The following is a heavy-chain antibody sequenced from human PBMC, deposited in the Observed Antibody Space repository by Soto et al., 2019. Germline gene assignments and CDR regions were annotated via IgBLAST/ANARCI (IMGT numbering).Heavy chain of an antibody. J-gene: IGHJ6*02. CDR2: ISSSSSYI. D-gene: IGHD3-22*01. CDR1: GFTFSSYS. CDR3: ARDGLAIVVNWEGYYYYGMDV. Sequence: PGGSLRLSCAASGFTFSSYSMNWVRQAPGKGLEWVSSISSSSSYIYYADSVKGRFTISRDNAKNSLYLQMNSLRAEDTAVYYCARDGLAIVVNWEGYYYYGMDVWGQGTTVTVSS. V-gene: IGHV3-21*01.